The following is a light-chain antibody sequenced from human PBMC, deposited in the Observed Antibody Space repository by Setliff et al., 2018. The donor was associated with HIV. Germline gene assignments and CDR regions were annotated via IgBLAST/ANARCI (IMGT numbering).Light chain of an antibody. CDR2: DVS. Sequence: QFVLAQPASVSGSPGQSITISCTGTSSDIGGYNYVSWYRQHPGKAPKLMIYDVSNRPSGVSIRFSASKSGSTASLTIPGLQPEDEADYYCSSYTGSGTYVFGTGTKAPS. V-gene: IGLV2-14*03. J-gene: IGLJ1*01. CDR1: SSDIGGYNY. CDR3: SSYTGSGTYV.